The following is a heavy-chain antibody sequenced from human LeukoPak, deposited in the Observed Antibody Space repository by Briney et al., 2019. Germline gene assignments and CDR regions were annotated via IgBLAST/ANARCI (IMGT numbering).Heavy chain of an antibody. CDR3: ARETGRITIFGVVTRNNWFDP. V-gene: IGHV1-2*06. CDR1: GYTFTGYY. Sequence: ASVKVSCKASGYTFTGYYMHWVRQAPGQGLEWMGRINPNSGGTNYAQKFQGRVTMTRDTSSSTAYMELSRLRSDDTAVYYCARETGRITIFGVVTRNNWFDPWGQGTLVTVSS. D-gene: IGHD3-3*01. CDR2: INPNSGGT. J-gene: IGHJ5*02.